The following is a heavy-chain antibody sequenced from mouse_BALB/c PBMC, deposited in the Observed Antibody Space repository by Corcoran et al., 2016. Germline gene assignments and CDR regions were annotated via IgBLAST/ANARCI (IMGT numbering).Heavy chain of an antibody. CDR3: ARRDFYGSSPFDY. Sequence: EVLLQQSGPELVKPGASVKIPCKASGYTFTDYNMDWVKQSHGKSLEWIRDINPNNGGTIFNQKFKGKATLTVDKSSSTAYMELRSLTSEDTAVYYCARRDFYGSSPFDYWGQGTTLTVSS. J-gene: IGHJ2*01. CDR1: GYTFTDYN. V-gene: IGHV1-18*01. CDR2: INPNNGGT. D-gene: IGHD1-1*01.